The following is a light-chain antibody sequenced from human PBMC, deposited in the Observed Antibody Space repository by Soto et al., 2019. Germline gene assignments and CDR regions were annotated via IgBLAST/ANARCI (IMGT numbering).Light chain of an antibody. CDR1: SSDVGSYNL. V-gene: IGLV2-23*01. Sequence: QSVLTQPASVSGSPGQSITISCTGTSSDVGSYNLVSWYQQLPGKAPKLLIYEGGKRPSGVSNRFSDSNSGNTASLTISGLQAEDEADYYCCSYTGTTTYVFGTGTQLTVL. J-gene: IGLJ1*01. CDR3: CSYTGTTTYV. CDR2: EGG.